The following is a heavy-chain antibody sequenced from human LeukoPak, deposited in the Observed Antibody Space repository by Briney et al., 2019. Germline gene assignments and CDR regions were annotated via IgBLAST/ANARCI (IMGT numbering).Heavy chain of an antibody. CDR3: ARDFFGNYGGGYYFDY. Sequence: GGSLRLPCAASGFTFSSYWMSWVRQAPGKGLEWVANIKQDGSEKYYVDSVKGRFTISRDNAKNSLYLQMNSLRAEDTAVYYCARDFFGNYGGGYYFDYWGQGTLVTVSS. J-gene: IGHJ4*02. V-gene: IGHV3-7*01. D-gene: IGHD4-23*01. CDR2: IKQDGSEK. CDR1: GFTFSSYW.